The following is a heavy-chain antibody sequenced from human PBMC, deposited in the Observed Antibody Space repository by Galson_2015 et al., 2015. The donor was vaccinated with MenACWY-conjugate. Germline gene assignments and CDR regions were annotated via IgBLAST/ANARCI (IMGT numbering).Heavy chain of an antibody. Sequence: QSGAEVKKPGESLKISCKGSGYSFTNYWIGWVRQMPGKGLEWMGSIYPGDSDTRYSPSFQGHVTISADKSINTAYLQWSSLKPSDTAIYYCARPASGHSSSCDYWGQGTLVTVSS. CDR2: IYPGDSDT. J-gene: IGHJ4*02. CDR1: GYSFTNYW. D-gene: IGHD6-13*01. CDR3: ARPASGHSSSCDY. V-gene: IGHV5-51*03.